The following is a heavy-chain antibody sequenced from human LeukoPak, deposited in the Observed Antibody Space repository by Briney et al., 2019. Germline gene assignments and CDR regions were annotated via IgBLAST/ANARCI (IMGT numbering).Heavy chain of an antibody. J-gene: IGHJ4*02. CDR3: SASKQLWLRGLFDY. V-gene: IGHV4-59*01. Sequence: SETLSLTCTVSGGSISTYYWSWIRQPPGKALEWIGYVYYSGSTDYNPSLKSRVTISVDTSKKQFSLNLNSVTAADMAVYYCSASKQLWLRGLFDYWGQGTLVTVSS. CDR1: GGSISTYY. D-gene: IGHD5-18*01. CDR2: VYYSGST.